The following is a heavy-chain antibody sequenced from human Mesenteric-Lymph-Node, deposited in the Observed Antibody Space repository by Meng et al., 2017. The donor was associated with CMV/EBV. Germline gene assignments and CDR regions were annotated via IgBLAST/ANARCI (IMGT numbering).Heavy chain of an antibody. CDR2: ISGSGNTR. CDR1: GVNFSDYY. Sequence: CAASGVNFSDYYMSWIRQAPGKGLEWVSYISGSGNTRYYGDSVKGRFTISRDNAKNSVDLQMNSLRVEDTAVYYCAKVDALVRGVTVWGQGTLVTVSS. D-gene: IGHD3-10*01. CDR3: AKVDALVRGVTV. J-gene: IGHJ4*02. V-gene: IGHV3-11*01.